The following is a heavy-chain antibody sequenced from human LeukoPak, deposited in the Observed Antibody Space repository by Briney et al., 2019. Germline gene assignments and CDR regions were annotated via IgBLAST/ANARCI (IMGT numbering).Heavy chain of an antibody. D-gene: IGHD3-16*02. Sequence: PGRSLRLSCAASGFPFSSYGMHWVRQAPGKGLEGVADISYDGSNKYYADTVKSRFTISRDNSKNTLYLQMNSLRAEDTAVYYCAKDYDYGWGSYRHALDYWGQGTLVTVSS. V-gene: IGHV3-30*18. J-gene: IGHJ4*02. CDR3: AKDYDYGWGSYRHALDY. CDR2: ISYDGSNK. CDR1: GFPFSSYG.